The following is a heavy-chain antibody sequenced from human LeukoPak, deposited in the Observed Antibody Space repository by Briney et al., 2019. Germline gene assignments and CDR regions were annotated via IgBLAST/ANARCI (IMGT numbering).Heavy chain of an antibody. CDR3: ARDFYRIVVVPHYFDY. CDR1: GGSVTDYY. J-gene: IGHJ4*02. V-gene: IGHV4-59*02. D-gene: IGHD3-22*01. CDR2: IYYTGT. Sequence: PSETLSLTCTVSGGSVTDYYWSWIRQSPGKGLEWIGYIYYTGTSYNPSLKSRVTISADTSKNQFSLKLISVTAADTAVYYCARDFYRIVVVPHYFDYWGQGTLVTVSS.